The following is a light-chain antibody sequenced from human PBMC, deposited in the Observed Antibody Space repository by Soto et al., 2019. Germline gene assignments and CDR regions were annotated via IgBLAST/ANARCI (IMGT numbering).Light chain of an antibody. CDR1: SSDVGAYNY. CDR2: DVS. J-gene: IGLJ2*01. CDR3: SSHASGSTL. Sequence: QSALTQPASVSGSPGQSITISCTGTSSDVGAYNYVSWYQQYPGKAPKLLIYDVSNRPSGVSNRFSGSKSGNTASLTISSLQAEDEADYFCSSHASGSTLFGGGTQLTVL. V-gene: IGLV2-14*01.